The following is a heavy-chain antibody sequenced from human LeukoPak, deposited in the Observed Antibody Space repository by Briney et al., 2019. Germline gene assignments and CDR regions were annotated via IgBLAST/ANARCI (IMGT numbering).Heavy chain of an antibody. V-gene: IGHV1-2*02. CDR1: GYTFTGYY. Sequence: ASVKVSCKASGYTFTGYYMHWVRQAAGQGLEWMGWINPNTGGTNYAQKFQGRITMTSDTSITTAYMELSRLRSDDTAVYYCARDIGSGYSYGLYNWFDPWGQGTLVTVSS. D-gene: IGHD5-18*01. J-gene: IGHJ5*02. CDR3: ARDIGSGYSYGLYNWFDP. CDR2: INPNTGGT.